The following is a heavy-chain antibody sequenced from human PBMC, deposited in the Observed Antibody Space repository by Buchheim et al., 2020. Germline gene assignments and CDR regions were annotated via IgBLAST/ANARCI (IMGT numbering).Heavy chain of an antibody. CDR3: ARGTTVTTIQYYFDY. V-gene: IGHV4-31*03. Sequence: QVQLQESGPGLVKPSQTLSLTCTVSGGSISSGGYYWSWIRQHPGKGLEWIGYIFHSGSTYYNPSLKSRVAISVDTSENQFSLKLSSVTAADTAVYYCARGTTVTTIQYYFDYWGQGTL. D-gene: IGHD4-17*01. CDR1: GGSISSGGYY. CDR2: IFHSGST. J-gene: IGHJ4*02.